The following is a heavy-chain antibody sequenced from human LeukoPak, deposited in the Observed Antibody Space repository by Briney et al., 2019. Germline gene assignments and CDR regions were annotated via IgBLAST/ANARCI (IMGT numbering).Heavy chain of an antibody. CDR2: INHSGST. V-gene: IGHV4-39*07. J-gene: IGHJ4*02. CDR3: ARGGRFWSGYLYYFDY. D-gene: IGHD3-3*01. CDR1: GDSISNFDYY. Sequence: PSETLSLTCTVSGDSISNFDYYWAWLRQPPGKGLEWIGEINHSGSTNYNPSLKSRVTISVDTSKNQFSLKLSSVTAADTAVYYCARGGRFWSGYLYYFDYWGQGTLVTVSS.